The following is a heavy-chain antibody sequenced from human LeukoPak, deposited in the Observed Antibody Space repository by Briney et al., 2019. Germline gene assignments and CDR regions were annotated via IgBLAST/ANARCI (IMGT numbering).Heavy chain of an antibody. CDR1: GGSISPYY. J-gene: IGHJ4*02. CDR2: IYNNENT. V-gene: IGHV4-4*07. Sequence: SETLSPTCTVSGGSISPYYWSWIRQPAGKGLEWIGRIYNNENTNYNASLKSRGTISVDTSKNQFSLRLSSVTAADTAVYYCARGPRSADWYSIDYWGQGTLVTVSS. CDR3: ARGPRSADWYSIDY. D-gene: IGHD3-9*01.